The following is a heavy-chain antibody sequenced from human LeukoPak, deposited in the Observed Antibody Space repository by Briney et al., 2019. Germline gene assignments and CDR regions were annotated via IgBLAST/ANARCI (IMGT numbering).Heavy chain of an antibody. CDR2: IIPIFGTA. CDR1: GGTFSSYA. Sequence: SVKVSCKASGGTFSSYAISWVRQAPGQGLEWMGGIIPIFGTANYAQKFQGRVTITTDEYTSTAYMELSSLRSDDTAVYYCARPKAAASFPYYFDYWGQGTLVTVSS. V-gene: IGHV1-69*05. J-gene: IGHJ4*02. D-gene: IGHD6-13*01. CDR3: ARPKAAASFPYYFDY.